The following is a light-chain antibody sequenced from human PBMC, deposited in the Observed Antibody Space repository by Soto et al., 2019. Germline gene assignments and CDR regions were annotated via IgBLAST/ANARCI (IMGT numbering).Light chain of an antibody. J-gene: IGKJ2*01. CDR2: DAS. CDR1: QSIRSN. V-gene: IGKV3-15*01. Sequence: EILMTQSPATLSVSPWGRPTLSGRASQSIRSNLAWYRHKPGQAPSLLIYDASTRATGITARFSGSGSGTEFTITISSLQSEDFAIYYCQPHDKWPFTFGQGTQVEIK. CDR3: QPHDKWPFT.